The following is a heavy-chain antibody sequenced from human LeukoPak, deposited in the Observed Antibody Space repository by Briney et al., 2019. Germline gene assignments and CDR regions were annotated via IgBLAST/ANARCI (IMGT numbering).Heavy chain of an antibody. J-gene: IGHJ6*03. CDR2: INPNSGGT. CDR3: ARDADSRAYYYMDG. CDR1: GYTITGYY. Sequence: ASVKVSCMASGYTITGYYMHWVRQAPGQGLEWMGWINPNSGGTNYAQKFQGRVTMTRDTSISTAYMELSRLRSDDTAVYYCARDADSRAYYYMDGWGKGTTVTVSS. V-gene: IGHV1-2*02. D-gene: IGHD6-13*01.